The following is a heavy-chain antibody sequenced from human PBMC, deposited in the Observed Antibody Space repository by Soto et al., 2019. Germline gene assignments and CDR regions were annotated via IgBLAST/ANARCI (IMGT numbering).Heavy chain of an antibody. CDR2: INHSGST. CDR3: ARGPRVVWVVPTPQRDVFDI. CDR1: GGSFSDFY. V-gene: IGHV4-34*01. D-gene: IGHD3-16*01. J-gene: IGHJ3*02. Sequence: QVQLQQWGAGLLKPSETLSLTCAVYGGSFSDFYWNFIRQPPGKGLEWIGEINHSGSTNYNPSLKSRVTISVDTSKNQFSLKLRSVTAADTAVYFCARGPRVVWVVPTPQRDVFDIWGQGTVVTVSS.